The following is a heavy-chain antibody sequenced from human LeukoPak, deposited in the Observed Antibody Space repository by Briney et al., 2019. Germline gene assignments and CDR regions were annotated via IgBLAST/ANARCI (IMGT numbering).Heavy chain of an antibody. CDR3: GYYNSGSYSTPDS. Sequence: ETLSLTCTVSGGSISSYYWSWIRQPPGKGLEWVANIKQDGSEKYYVDSVKGRFTISRDNAKNSLYLQMNSLRAEDTAVYYCGYYNSGSYSTPDSWGQGTQVTVSS. V-gene: IGHV3-7*01. CDR1: GGSISSYY. CDR2: IKQDGSEK. D-gene: IGHD3-10*01. J-gene: IGHJ5*01.